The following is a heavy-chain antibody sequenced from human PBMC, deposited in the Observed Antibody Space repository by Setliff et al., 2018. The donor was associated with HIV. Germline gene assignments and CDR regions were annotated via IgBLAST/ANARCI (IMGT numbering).Heavy chain of an antibody. CDR2: MYYSGIT. CDR3: ASPKERYYYGSGTNVREYYGMDV. Sequence: PSETLSLTCSVSGGSIRSHYWSWIRQPPGKGLEWIGYMYYSGITYYNPSLKSRVTMSVDTSKNQFSLNLTSVTAADTAVYYCASPKERYYYGSGTNVREYYGMDVWGQGTTVTVSS. V-gene: IGHV4-59*04. CDR1: GGSIRSHY. J-gene: IGHJ6*02. D-gene: IGHD3-10*01.